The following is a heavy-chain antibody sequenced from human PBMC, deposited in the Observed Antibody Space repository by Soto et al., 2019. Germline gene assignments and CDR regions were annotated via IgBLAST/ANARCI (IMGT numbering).Heavy chain of an antibody. CDR3: AKHGRYSYGHDAFDI. D-gene: IGHD5-18*01. Sequence: EVQLLESGGGLVQPGGSLRLSCAASGFTFSSYAMSWVRQAPGKGLEWVSAISGSGGSTYYADPVKGRFTISRDNSKNALYLQMNSLRAEDTAVYYCAKHGRYSYGHDAFDIWGQGTMVTVSS. CDR1: GFTFSSYA. V-gene: IGHV3-23*01. J-gene: IGHJ3*02. CDR2: ISGSGGST.